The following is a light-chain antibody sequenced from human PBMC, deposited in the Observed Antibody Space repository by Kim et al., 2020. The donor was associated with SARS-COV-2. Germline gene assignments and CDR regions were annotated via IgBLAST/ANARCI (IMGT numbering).Light chain of an antibody. Sequence: SPGERATLSCRAGQSVSSNYLAWYQQKPGQAPRLLIYGASSRAAGIPDRFSGSGSGTDFTLTISRLEPEDFAVYYCQQYGTSPLTFGGGTKVDIK. CDR3: QQYGTSPLT. V-gene: IGKV3-20*01. J-gene: IGKJ4*01. CDR1: QSVSSNY. CDR2: GAS.